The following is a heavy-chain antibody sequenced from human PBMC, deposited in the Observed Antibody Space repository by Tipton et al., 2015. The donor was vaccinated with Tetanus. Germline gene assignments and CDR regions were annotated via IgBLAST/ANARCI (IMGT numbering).Heavy chain of an antibody. Sequence: SLRLSCAASGFSVSRKYMTWVRQAPGKGLEWVSLTYGDGSTYYADSVKGRFTISGDNSKNTLYLQMSNLRAEDTAVYYCARDYPDFDYWGQGTLVTVSS. CDR2: TYGDGST. CDR1: GFSVSRKY. V-gene: IGHV3-53*01. D-gene: IGHD3-16*02. CDR3: ARDYPDFDY. J-gene: IGHJ4*02.